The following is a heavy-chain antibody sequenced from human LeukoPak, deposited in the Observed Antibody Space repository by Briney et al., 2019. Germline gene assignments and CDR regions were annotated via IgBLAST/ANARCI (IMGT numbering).Heavy chain of an antibody. CDR2: ISWNSGSI. CDR1: GFTFDDYA. V-gene: IGHV3-9*03. J-gene: IGHJ4*02. D-gene: IGHD6-19*01. Sequence: PGGSLRLSCAASGFTFDDYAMHWVRQAPGKGLEWVSGISWNSGSIGYADSVKGRFTISRDNAKNSLYLQMNSLRAEDMVLYYCAKGLDSSGWYLEDYWGQGTLVTVSS. CDR3: AKGLDSSGWYLEDY.